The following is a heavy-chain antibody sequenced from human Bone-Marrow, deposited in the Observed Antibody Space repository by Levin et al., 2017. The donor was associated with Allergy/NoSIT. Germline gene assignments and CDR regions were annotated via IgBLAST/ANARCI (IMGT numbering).Heavy chain of an antibody. D-gene: IGHD3-10*01. Sequence: ASVKVSCKASGYTFTGYYMHWVRQAPGQGLEWMGWINPNSGGTNYAQKFQGRVTMTRDTSISTAYMELSRLRSDDTAVYYCARETPRITMVRGVISWNWFDPWGQGTLVTVSS. J-gene: IGHJ5*02. V-gene: IGHV1-2*02. CDR3: ARETPRITMVRGVISWNWFDP. CDR2: INPNSGGT. CDR1: GYTFTGYY.